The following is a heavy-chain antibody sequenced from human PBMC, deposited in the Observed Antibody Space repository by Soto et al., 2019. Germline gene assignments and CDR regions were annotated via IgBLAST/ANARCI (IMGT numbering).Heavy chain of an antibody. CDR2: VYDSGST. D-gene: IGHD1-26*01. V-gene: IGHV4-59*02. Sequence: QVRLQESGPGVVKPSETLSLTCTVTGASVINDYWNWIRQPPGKGLEWIGFVYDSGSTSYNSSLKSRLTISVDTSKNQFSLKLSSVTAADTAVYYCVRQVGATGSYSYAVWGQGTMVTVSS. CDR3: VRQVGATGSYSYAV. CDR1: GASVINDY. J-gene: IGHJ3*01.